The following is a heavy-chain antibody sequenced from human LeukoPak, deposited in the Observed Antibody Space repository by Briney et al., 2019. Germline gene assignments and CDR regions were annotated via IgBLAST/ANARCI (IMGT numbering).Heavy chain of an antibody. D-gene: IGHD1-26*01. CDR3: AREYSGSYSPNIDY. CDR1: GFTISSHG. Sequence: PTGTSLRLSCAVSGFTISSHGMHWVRQAPGKGLEWVAVISYDGSNKYYADSVKGRFTISRDNSKNTLYLQMNSLRAEDTAVYYCAREYSGSYSPNIDYWGQGTLVTVSS. J-gene: IGHJ4*02. V-gene: IGHV3-30*03. CDR2: ISYDGSNK.